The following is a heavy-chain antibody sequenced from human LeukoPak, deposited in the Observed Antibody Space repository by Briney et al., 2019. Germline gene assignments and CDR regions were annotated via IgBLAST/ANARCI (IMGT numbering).Heavy chain of an antibody. D-gene: IGHD6-6*01. CDR1: GFTFSSYW. J-gene: IGHJ6*03. V-gene: IGHV3-7*01. CDR3: AGAEYSSSLYYYYYYMDV. Sequence: PGGSLRLSCAASGFTFSSYWMSWVRQAPGKGLEWVANIKQDGSEKYYVDSVKGRFTISRDNAKNSLYLQMNSLRAEDTAVYYCAGAEYSSSLYYYYYYMDVWGKGTTVTVSS. CDR2: IKQDGSEK.